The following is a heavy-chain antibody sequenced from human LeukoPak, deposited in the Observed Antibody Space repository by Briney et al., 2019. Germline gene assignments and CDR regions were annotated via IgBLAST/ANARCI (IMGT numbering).Heavy chain of an antibody. D-gene: IGHD6-19*01. CDR3: VKNDGWFHLAQ. CDR1: GFNFRDHW. Sequence: GGSLRLSCAVSGFNFRDHWMDWVRQAPGKGLEWVGHIKNDGSETYYLDSLKGRFSISRDSTNNALYLQMNSLRVEDTAVYYCVKNDGWFHLAQWGQGTLVTVSS. J-gene: IGHJ4*02. CDR2: IKNDGSET. V-gene: IGHV3-7*03.